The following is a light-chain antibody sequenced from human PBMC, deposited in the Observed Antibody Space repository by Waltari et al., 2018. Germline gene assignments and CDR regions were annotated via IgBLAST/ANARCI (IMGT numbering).Light chain of an antibody. V-gene: IGKV3-15*01. CDR2: GAS. CDR3: QQYNNWPPVFT. CDR1: QGISSN. J-gene: IGKJ3*01. Sequence: VMTHPPATLSVSPGKRATLSCRAGQGISSNLAWYQQRPGQAPRLLIYGASNRATGIPARFSGSGSGTEFTLTISRLQSEDLAVYYCQQYNNWPPVFTFGPGTKVDIK.